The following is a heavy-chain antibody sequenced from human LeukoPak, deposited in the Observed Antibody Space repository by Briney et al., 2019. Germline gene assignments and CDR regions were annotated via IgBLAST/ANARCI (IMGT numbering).Heavy chain of an antibody. V-gene: IGHV3-49*04. CDR2: IRNKAYGGTT. CDR3: TRQYSSSWVIDY. J-gene: IGHJ4*02. Sequence: GGSLRLSCTTSGFTFGDYALTWVRQAPGRGLEWVGFIRNKAYGGTTEYAASVKGRFTISRDDSKSIAFLQMNSLPTEDTAVYYCTRQYSSSWVIDYWGQGTLVTVSS. D-gene: IGHD6-13*01. CDR1: GFTFGDYA.